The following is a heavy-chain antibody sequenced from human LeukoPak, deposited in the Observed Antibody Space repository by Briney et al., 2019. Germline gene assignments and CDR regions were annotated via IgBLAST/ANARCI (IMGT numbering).Heavy chain of an antibody. Sequence: PGGSLRLSCTASGFTFISYGMLRVRQAPGKGLEWVALTWFDGSREYYGDSVRGRFTISIDNSKNTLDLQMTSLSPEDTAVYFCARESGITGVQRGLVFRGQGTLVTVSS. V-gene: IGHV3-33*01. CDR3: ARESGITGVQRGLVF. D-gene: IGHD1-20*01. CDR1: GFTFISYG. CDR2: TWFDGSRE. J-gene: IGHJ4*02.